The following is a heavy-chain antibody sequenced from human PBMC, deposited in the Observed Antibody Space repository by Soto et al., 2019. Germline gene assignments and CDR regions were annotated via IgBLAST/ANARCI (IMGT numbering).Heavy chain of an antibody. D-gene: IGHD3-10*01. CDR2: IYYSGST. CDR3: ARVPRYYYGSGSLGDV. CDR1: GVSISSGDHY. J-gene: IGHJ6*02. Sequence: SETLPLTCTVSGVSISSGDHYCSWIRQPPGKGLEWIGYIYYSGSTYYNPSLKSRVTISVETSKNQFSLKLTSVTAADTAVYYCARVPRYYYGSGSLGDVWGQGTTVTVSS. V-gene: IGHV4-30-4*01.